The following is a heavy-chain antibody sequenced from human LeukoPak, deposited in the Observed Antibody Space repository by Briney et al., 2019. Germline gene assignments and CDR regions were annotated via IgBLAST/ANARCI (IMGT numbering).Heavy chain of an antibody. CDR1: GGSISGRSYY. J-gene: IGHJ6*03. V-gene: IGHV4-39*07. Sequence: SETLSLTCTVSGGSISGRSYYWGWIRQPPGRGLEWIASMYYRGSTYYNPSLKSRVTISVDTSKNQFSLKLSSVTAADTAVYYCARHQGHGYLYYYYYMDVWGKGTTVTVSS. CDR2: MYYRGST. CDR3: ARHQGHGYLYYYYYMDV. D-gene: IGHD5-18*01.